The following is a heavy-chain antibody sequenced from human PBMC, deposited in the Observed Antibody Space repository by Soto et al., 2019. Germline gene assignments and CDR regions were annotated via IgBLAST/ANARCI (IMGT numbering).Heavy chain of an antibody. D-gene: IGHD6-19*01. V-gene: IGHV1-8*01. CDR2: MNPNSGNT. CDR1: GYTFTSYD. J-gene: IGHJ6*02. CDR3: ARGRGKQWQFYYYGMDV. Sequence: QVQLVQSGAEVKKPGASVKVSCKASGYTFTSYDINWVRQATGQGLEWMGWMNPNSGNTGYAQKLQGRVARTRNTSISTAYMELSSLRSEDTAVYYCARGRGKQWQFYYYGMDVWGQGTTVTVSS.